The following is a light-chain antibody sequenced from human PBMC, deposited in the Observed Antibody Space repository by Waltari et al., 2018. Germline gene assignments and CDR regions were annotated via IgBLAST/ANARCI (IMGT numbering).Light chain of an antibody. J-gene: IGLJ6*01. CDR2: STH. CDR1: TSNIGGNS. V-gene: IGLV1-44*01. Sequence: LTQPRSASGTPGQRVTISCSGSTSNIGGNSVHWYQQLPGTAPKLLRYSTHQRPSGVPDRFSGSKSGTSASLAISELQSDDEGDYYCGTWDDSISVYVFGSGTTVTVL. CDR3: GTWDDSISVYV.